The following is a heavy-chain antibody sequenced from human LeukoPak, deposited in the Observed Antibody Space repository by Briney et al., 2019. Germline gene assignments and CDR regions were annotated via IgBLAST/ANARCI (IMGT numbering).Heavy chain of an antibody. CDR3: ASNAYSSGWYYFDY. Sequence: GGSLRLSCAASGFTVSSNYMSCVRQAPGKGLEWGSVIYRGGSTYYADSVKGRFTISRDNSENTLHLQMNSLRAEDTAVYYCASNAYSSGWYYFDYWGQGTLVTVSS. CDR2: IYRGGST. D-gene: IGHD6-13*01. V-gene: IGHV3-53*01. CDR1: GFTVSSNY. J-gene: IGHJ4*02.